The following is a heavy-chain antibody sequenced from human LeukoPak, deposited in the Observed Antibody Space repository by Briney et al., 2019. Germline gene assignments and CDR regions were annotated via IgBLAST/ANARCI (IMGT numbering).Heavy chain of an antibody. D-gene: IGHD1/OR15-1a*01. CDR1: GFTFSSYW. J-gene: IGHJ4*02. CDR2: INSDGSST. Sequence: GGSLRLSCAASGFTFSSYWMHRVRQAPGKGLVWVSRINSDGSSTNYADSVKGRFTIYRDNAKNTLYLQMNSLRAEDTAVYYCARDIGRTPTTGYWGQGTLVTVSS. CDR3: ARDIGRTPTTGY. V-gene: IGHV3-74*01.